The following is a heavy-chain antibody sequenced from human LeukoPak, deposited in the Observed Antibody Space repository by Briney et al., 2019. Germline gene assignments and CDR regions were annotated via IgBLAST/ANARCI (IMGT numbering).Heavy chain of an antibody. J-gene: IGHJ4*02. CDR2: IYPGDSDT. CDR3: ARRGYSYEDQDYHFDY. D-gene: IGHD5-18*01. Sequence: GESLKVSCKGSGYSFTSYWIGWVRQMPGKGLEWMGIIYPGDSDTRYSPSFQGQVTISADKSSSTAYLQWSRLQASDTAIYYCARRGYSYEDQDYHFDYWGQGTLVTVSS. V-gene: IGHV5-51*01. CDR1: GYSFTSYW.